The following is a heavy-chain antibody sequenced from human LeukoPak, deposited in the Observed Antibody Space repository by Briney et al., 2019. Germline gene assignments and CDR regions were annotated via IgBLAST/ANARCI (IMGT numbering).Heavy chain of an antibody. J-gene: IGHJ4*02. V-gene: IGHV3-9*03. CDR1: GFTFDDYA. CDR2: ISWNSGSI. CDR3: AKDIGYDFWSGLDY. Sequence: GGSLRLSCAASGFTFDDYAMHWVRQAPGKGLEWVSGISWNSGSIGYADSVKGRFTISRDNAKNSLYLQMNSLRAEDMALYFCAKDIGYDFWSGLDYWGQGTLVTVSS. D-gene: IGHD3-3*01.